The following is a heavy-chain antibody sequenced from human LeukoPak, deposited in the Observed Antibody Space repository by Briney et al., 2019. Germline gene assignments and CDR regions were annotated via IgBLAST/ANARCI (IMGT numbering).Heavy chain of an antibody. CDR1: GYTFTGYY. V-gene: IGHV1-2*02. CDR3: ARGRGWDSSGYYYVY. Sequence: ASVKVSCKASGYTFTGYYMHWVRQAPGQGLEWMGWINPNSGGTNYAQKFQGRVTMTRDTSISTAYMELSRLGSDDTAVYYCARGRGWDSSGYYYVYWGQGTLVTVSS. CDR2: INPNSGGT. J-gene: IGHJ4*02. D-gene: IGHD3-22*01.